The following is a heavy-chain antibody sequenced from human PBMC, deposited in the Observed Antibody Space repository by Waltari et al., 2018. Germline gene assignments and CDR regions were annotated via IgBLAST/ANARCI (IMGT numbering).Heavy chain of an antibody. Sequence: QEQLQQWGAGLLKPSETLSLTCAVYGGSFSGYYWSWIRQPPGKGLEWIGEINHSGSTNYNPSLKSRVTISVDTSKNQFSLKLSSVTAADTAVYYCARAPSYYGSGSYYETWGQGTLVTVSS. D-gene: IGHD3-10*01. CDR1: GGSFSGYY. J-gene: IGHJ4*02. CDR3: ARAPSYYGSGSYYET. V-gene: IGHV4-34*01. CDR2: INHSGST.